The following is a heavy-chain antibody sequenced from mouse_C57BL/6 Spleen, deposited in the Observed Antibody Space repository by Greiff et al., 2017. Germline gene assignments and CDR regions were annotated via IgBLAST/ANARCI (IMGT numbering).Heavy chain of an antibody. V-gene: IGHV1-69*01. CDR1: GYTFTSYW. CDR3: ARSGDYDGMDY. Sequence: VQLQQPGAELVMPGASVKLSCKASGYTFTSYWMHWVKQRPGQGLEWIGEIDPSDSYTNYNQKFKGKSTLTVDKSSSTAYMQLSSLTSEDSAVYYFARSGDYDGMDYWGQGTSVTVSS. CDR2: IDPSDSYT. J-gene: IGHJ4*01. D-gene: IGHD2-4*01.